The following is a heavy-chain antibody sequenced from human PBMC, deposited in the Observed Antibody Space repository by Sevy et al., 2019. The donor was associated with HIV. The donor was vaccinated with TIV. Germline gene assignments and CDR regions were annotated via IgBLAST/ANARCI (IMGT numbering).Heavy chain of an antibody. Sequence: SETLSLTCTVSGGSVSGYFWSWIRQPPGRGLEWIGNVHHSGTTKYNPSLKSRLTISVDTSKNQFSLILTCATAADTAVSYCTRVDSSGHSDYWGQGTPVTVSS. J-gene: IGHJ4*02. CDR3: TRVDSSGHSDY. V-gene: IGHV4-59*02. CDR1: GGSVSGYF. D-gene: IGHD3-22*01. CDR2: VHHSGTT.